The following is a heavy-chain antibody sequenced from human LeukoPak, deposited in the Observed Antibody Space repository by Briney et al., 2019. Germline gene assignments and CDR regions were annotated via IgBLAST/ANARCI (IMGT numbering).Heavy chain of an antibody. D-gene: IGHD1-1*01. CDR1: GNSISSGYY. V-gene: IGHV4-38-2*02. J-gene: IGHJ3*02. CDR2: IYHSGST. CDR3: ARDTQPSDFDI. Sequence: PSETLSLTCTVSGNSISSGYYWGWIRQPPGKGLEWIGSIYHSGSTYYNPSLKSRVTISVDTSKNQFSLKLSSVTAADTAVYYCARDTQPSDFDIWGQGTMVTVSS.